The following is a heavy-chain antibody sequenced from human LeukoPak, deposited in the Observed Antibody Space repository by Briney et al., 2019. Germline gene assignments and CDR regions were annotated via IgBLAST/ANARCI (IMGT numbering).Heavy chain of an antibody. CDR2: INPNSGGT. CDR3: ARDDYDILTGIDY. V-gene: IGHV1-2*02. CDR1: GYSFTGYY. J-gene: IGHJ4*02. Sequence: ASVKVSCKASGYSFTGYYMHWVRQAPGQGLEWMGWINPNSGGTKYAQKFKGRVTMTRDTSISTAYMELSRLRSEDTAVYYCARDDYDILTGIDYWGQGTLVTVSS. D-gene: IGHD3-9*01.